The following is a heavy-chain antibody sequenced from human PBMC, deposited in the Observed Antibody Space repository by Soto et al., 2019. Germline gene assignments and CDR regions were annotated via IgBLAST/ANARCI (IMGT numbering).Heavy chain of an antibody. Sequence: QVQLVQSGAEVKKPGASVKVSCTTSGYTFTLFGITWVRQAPGQGLEWMGWISPYNGDTKYAEKLEGRVTLTTDTSTYTAYMELTSLTSDDTAEYYCASGGQCRYFDYWGQGTLVTVSS. J-gene: IGHJ4*02. CDR2: ISPYNGDT. CDR1: GYTFTLFG. D-gene: IGHD2-2*01. V-gene: IGHV1-18*01. CDR3: ASGGQCRYFDY.